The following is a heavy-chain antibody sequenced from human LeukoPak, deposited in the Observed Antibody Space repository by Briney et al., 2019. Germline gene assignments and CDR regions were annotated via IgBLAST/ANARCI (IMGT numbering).Heavy chain of an antibody. J-gene: IGHJ4*02. D-gene: IGHD3-22*01. CDR1: GGSISSGGYY. CDR2: IYYSGST. Sequence: SQTLSLTCTVSGGSISSGGYYWSWIRQHPGKGLEWIGYIYYSGSTYYNPSLKSRATISVDTSKNQFSLKLSSVTAADTAVYYCARAPRDSSGSYGDYWGQGTLVTVSS. CDR3: ARAPRDSSGSYGDY. V-gene: IGHV4-31*03.